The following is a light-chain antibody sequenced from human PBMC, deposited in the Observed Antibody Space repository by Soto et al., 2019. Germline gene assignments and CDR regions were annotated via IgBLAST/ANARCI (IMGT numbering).Light chain of an antibody. J-gene: IGLJ1*01. V-gene: IGLV2-8*01. CDR2: EVS. Sequence: QSALTQPPSASGSPGQSVTISCPGTSSDVGGYNFVSWYQQHPGKAPKLIIYEVSERPSGVPDRFSGSKAGNTAYLTVSGLQADDEADYYCSSYAGSNFNVFGIGTKVTVL. CDR1: SSDVGGYNF. CDR3: SSYAGSNFNV.